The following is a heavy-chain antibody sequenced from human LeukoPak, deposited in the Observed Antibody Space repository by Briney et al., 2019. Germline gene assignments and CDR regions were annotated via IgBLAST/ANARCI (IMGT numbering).Heavy chain of an antibody. CDR3: AAVSRNYYDSSGYYQGHDY. J-gene: IGHJ4*02. Sequence: GTSVKLSCKASGFTFTSSAMQWVRQARGQRLEWIGWIVVGSGNTNYAQKFQERVTITRDMSTSTAYMELSSLRSEDTAVYYCAAVSRNYYDSSGYYQGHDYWGQGTLVTVSS. CDR1: GFTFTSSA. CDR2: IVVGSGNT. D-gene: IGHD3-22*01. V-gene: IGHV1-58*02.